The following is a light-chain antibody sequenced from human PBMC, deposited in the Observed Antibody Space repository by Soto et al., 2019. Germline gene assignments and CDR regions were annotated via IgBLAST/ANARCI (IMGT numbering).Light chain of an antibody. V-gene: IGKV2-30*01. CDR2: KVS. CDR1: QNLVYSDGHTY. Sequence: DVVMTPSPLSLPVTLGQPASISCRSSQNLVYSDGHTYLNWFQQRPGQTPRRLIYKVSNRDSGVRDTVSGSGSATDYTLKISSVETEDVGVYYCMQSTHWPVTVGPGTKVYIK. J-gene: IGKJ3*01. CDR3: MQSTHWPVT.